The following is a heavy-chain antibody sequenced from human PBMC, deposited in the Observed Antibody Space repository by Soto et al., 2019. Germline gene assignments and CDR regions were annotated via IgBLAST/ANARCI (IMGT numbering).Heavy chain of an antibody. CDR1: GFTFGDYA. CDR3: TRVVGNYYYYYGMDV. J-gene: IGHJ6*02. V-gene: IGHV3-49*04. CDR2: IRSKAYGGTT. Sequence: GGSLRLSCTASGFTFGDYAMSWVRQAPGKGLEWVGFIRSKAYGGTTEYAASVKGRFTISRDDSKSIAYLQMNSLKTEDTAVYYCTRVVGNYYYYYGMDVWGQGTTGTVS.